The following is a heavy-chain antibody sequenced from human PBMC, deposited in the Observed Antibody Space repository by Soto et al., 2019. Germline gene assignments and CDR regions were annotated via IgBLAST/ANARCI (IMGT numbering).Heavy chain of an antibody. CDR2: FDPEDGET. CDR3: ATTRRRVTRGYSGYDPFDY. Sequence: VKVSCKVSGYTLTELSMHWVRQAPGKGLEWMGGFDPEDGETIYAQKFQGRVTMTEDTSTDTAYMELSSLRSEDTAVYYCATTRRRVTRGYSGYDPFDYWRQGTLVIVSS. V-gene: IGHV1-24*01. J-gene: IGHJ4*02. D-gene: IGHD5-12*01. CDR1: GYTLTELS.